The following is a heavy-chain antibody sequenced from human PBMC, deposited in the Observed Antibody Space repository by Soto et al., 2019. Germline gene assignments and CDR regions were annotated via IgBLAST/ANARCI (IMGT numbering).Heavy chain of an antibody. Sequence: GESLKISCTGSGYHFNTYWIGWVRQMPGKGLEWMGIIYPGDFDTRYSQSFQGHLTMSVDKSINTAYLQWSSLETSDTAMYYCERRLGYSYGYQEVFDEWGQGIPVTVSS. D-gene: IGHD5-18*01. CDR1: GYHFNTYW. J-gene: IGHJ4*02. CDR2: IYPGDFDT. CDR3: ERRLGYSYGYQEVFDE. V-gene: IGHV5-51*01.